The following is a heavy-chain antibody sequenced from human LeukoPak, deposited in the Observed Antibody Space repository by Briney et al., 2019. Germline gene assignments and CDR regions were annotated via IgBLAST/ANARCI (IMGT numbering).Heavy chain of an antibody. CDR2: IRSKAYGGTT. J-gene: IGHJ6*03. D-gene: IGHD4-11*01. V-gene: IGHV3-49*03. CDR1: GFSFTTYW. Sequence: GGSLRLSCAASGFSFTTYWMSWFRQAPGKGLEWVGFIRSKAYGGTTEYAASVKGRFTISRDDSKSIAYLQMNSLKTEDTAVYYCTRSPRYYSNYGYYYYYMDVWGKGTTVTVSS. CDR3: TRSPRYYSNYGYYYYYMDV.